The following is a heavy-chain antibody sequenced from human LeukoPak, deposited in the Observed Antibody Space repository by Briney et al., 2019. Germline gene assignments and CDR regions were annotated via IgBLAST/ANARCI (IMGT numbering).Heavy chain of an antibody. CDR2: INTNTGNP. CDR1: GYTFTSYY. V-gene: IGHV7-4-1*02. J-gene: IGHJ6*03. Sequence: ASVKVSCKASGYTFTSYYMHWVRQAPGQGLEWMGWINTNTGNPTYAQGFTGRFVFSLDTSVSTAYLQISSLKADDTAVYYCARERNDCYGSSGCVGDSYMDVWGKGTTVTVSS. CDR3: ARERNDCYGSSGCVGDSYMDV. D-gene: IGHD3-22*01.